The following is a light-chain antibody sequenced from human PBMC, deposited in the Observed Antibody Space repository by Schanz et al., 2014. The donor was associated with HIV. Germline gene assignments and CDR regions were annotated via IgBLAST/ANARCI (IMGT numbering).Light chain of an antibody. Sequence: QSVLTQPPSVSAAPGQRVTISCSGSASNIGQNYVSWFQQFPGTTPKLLIYVTHQRPSEIPDRFSGSKTGTSATLAITGLQTEDEADYYCATWDTFLNGVVFGGGTKLTVL. V-gene: IGLV1-51*01. J-gene: IGLJ2*01. CDR1: ASNIGQNY. CDR3: ATWDTFLNGVV. CDR2: VTH.